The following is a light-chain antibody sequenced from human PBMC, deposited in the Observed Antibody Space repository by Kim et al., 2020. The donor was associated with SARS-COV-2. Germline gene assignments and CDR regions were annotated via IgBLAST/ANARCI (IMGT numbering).Light chain of an antibody. CDR1: QSLSSNY. CDR3: QQYGSSPTET. J-gene: IGKJ1*01. CDR2: GAS. V-gene: IGKV3-20*01. Sequence: EIVLTQSPGTLSLSPGERATLSCRASQSLSSNYFGASSRATGIPDRFSGSGSGTDFTLTISRLEPEDFAVYYCQQYGSSPTETFGQGTKVDIK.